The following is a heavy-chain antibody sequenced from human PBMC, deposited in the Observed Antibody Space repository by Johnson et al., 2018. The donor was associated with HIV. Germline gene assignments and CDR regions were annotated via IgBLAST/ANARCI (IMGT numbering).Heavy chain of an antibody. CDR3: AKDGAAAGTVGADAFDS. CDR2: IRYDGSNK. D-gene: IGHD6-13*01. V-gene: IGHV3-30*02. J-gene: IGHJ3*02. CDR1: GFTFSSYG. Sequence: QMQLVESGGGVVQPGGSLRLSCAASGFTFSSYGMHWVRQAPGKGLEWVAFIRYDGSNKYYADSVKGRFTISRDNSKNTLYLQMNSLRAEDTAVYYCAKDGAAAGTVGADAFDSWGQGTMVTVSS.